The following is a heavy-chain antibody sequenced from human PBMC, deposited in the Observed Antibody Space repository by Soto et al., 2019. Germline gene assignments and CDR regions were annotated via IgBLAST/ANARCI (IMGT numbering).Heavy chain of an antibody. D-gene: IGHD1-1*01. J-gene: IGHJ4*02. Sequence: EVQLVQSGAEVKKPGESRRISCQGSGNSFTSTWISWVRQTPGKGLEWMGRIDPIDSYTYYSPSFKGHVTITVDKSTTTAYLHWSSLKASDTAMYYCARRSCAGTSCFFDYWGQGTLVAVSA. V-gene: IGHV5-10-1*01. CDR3: ARRSCAGTSCFFDY. CDR2: IDPIDSYT. CDR1: GNSFTSTW.